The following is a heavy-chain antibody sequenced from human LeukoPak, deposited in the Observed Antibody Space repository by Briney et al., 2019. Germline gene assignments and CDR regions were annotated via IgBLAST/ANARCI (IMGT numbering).Heavy chain of an antibody. D-gene: IGHD3-22*01. J-gene: IGHJ4*02. CDR1: GFTFSSYN. Sequence: PGGSLRLSCAASGFTFSSYNMNWIRQAPGKGLEWVSSISSSSIYYADSLKGRFTISRDNAKNSLYLQMNSLRAEDTAVYYCARKTDSGGQGDYWGPGTLVTVSS. CDR3: ARKTDSGGQGDY. CDR2: ISSSSI. V-gene: IGHV3-21*01.